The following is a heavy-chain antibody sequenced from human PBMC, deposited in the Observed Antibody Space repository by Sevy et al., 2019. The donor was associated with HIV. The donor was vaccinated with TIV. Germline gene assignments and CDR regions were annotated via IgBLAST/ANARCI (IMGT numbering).Heavy chain of an antibody. V-gene: IGHV3-7*01. CDR3: AREGEGGYSYSLDC. CDR2: MKEDGSER. Sequence: GGSLRLSCAASGFTFSSYWMSWVRQAPGKGLEWVATMKEDGSERNYVDSVKGRFTISRDNAKNSLYLQMNSLRAEDTAVYYCAREGEGGYSYSLDCWGQGTLVTVSS. J-gene: IGHJ4*02. D-gene: IGHD5-18*01. CDR1: GFTFSSYW.